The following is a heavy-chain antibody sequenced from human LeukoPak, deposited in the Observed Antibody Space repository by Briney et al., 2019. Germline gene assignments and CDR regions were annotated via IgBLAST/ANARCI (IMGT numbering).Heavy chain of an antibody. CDR3: ARGHCVSPGCYEVQYSGMDV. CDR1: GYTFTSYG. J-gene: IGHJ6*02. V-gene: IGHV1-18*01. D-gene: IGHD2-2*01. Sequence: ASVKVSCKASGYTFTSYGISWVRQAPGQGLEWMGWISAYNGNTNYAQKLQGRVTMTTDTSTSTAYMELRSLRSDDTAVYFCARGHCVSPGCYEVQYSGMDVWGQGTTVTVSS. CDR2: ISAYNGNT.